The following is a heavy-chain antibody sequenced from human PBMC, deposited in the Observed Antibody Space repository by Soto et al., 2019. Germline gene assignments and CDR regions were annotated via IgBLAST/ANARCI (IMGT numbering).Heavy chain of an antibody. CDR1: GFTFSDGY. D-gene: IGHD1-20*01. CDR2: ISSTGRTQ. Sequence: QVQLVESGGCLVKPGGSLRLSCAASGFTFSDGYMNWIRQAPGKRLEWVSYISSTGRTQYYADSVKGRFTISRDNANNSLHLQVNSLRAEDTAVYYCARSRYNWNEYGMDVWGQGTTVTVSS. V-gene: IGHV3-11*01. J-gene: IGHJ6*02. CDR3: ARSRYNWNEYGMDV.